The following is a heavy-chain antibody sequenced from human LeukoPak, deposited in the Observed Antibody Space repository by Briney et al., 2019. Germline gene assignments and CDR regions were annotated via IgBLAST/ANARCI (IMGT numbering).Heavy chain of an antibody. CDR2: ISACNGTA. CDR3: ARVNPSHCGTPSCYDY. J-gene: IGHJ4*02. Sequence: GGSLKLSCTASGYTFTSHAISWVRQAPGQGLEWVGWISACNGTANYAQNLKGRATMTTDTSTITAYMQLRSLRSDDTAVYYCARVNPSHCGTPSCYDYWGQGTLVTVSS. V-gene: IGHV1-18*01. CDR1: GYTFTSHA. D-gene: IGHD2-2*01.